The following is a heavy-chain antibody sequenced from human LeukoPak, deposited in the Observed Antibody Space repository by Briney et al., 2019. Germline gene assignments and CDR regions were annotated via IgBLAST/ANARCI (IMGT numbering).Heavy chain of an antibody. V-gene: IGHV1-8*01. CDR2: MNPNSGAT. D-gene: IGHD6-19*01. J-gene: IGHJ4*02. CDR3: ARQRGYSSGSYYFDY. CDR1: GYTFTSYD. Sequence: ASVKVSCKASGYTFTSYDFNWLRQATGQGPEWMGWMNPNSGATGYAQKFQGRVTMTRSASINTAYMELTNLRSEDTAVYYCARQRGYSSGSYYFDYWGQGTLVTVSS.